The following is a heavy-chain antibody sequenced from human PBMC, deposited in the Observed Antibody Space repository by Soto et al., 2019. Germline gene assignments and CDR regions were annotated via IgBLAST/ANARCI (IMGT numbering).Heavy chain of an antibody. D-gene: IGHD1-26*01. Sequence: GESLKISCAASGFTFSSYAMSWVRQAPGKGLEWVSAISGSGGSTYYADSVKGRFTISRDNSKNTLYLQMNSLRAEDTAVYYCAKAVGAPIYFDYWGQGTLVTVSS. CDR2: ISGSGGST. V-gene: IGHV3-23*01. CDR3: AKAVGAPIYFDY. J-gene: IGHJ4*02. CDR1: GFTFSSYA.